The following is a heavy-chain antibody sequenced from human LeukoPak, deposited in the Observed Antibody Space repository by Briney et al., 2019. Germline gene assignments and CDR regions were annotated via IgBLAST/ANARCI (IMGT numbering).Heavy chain of an antibody. J-gene: IGHJ4*02. CDR1: GGPISSYY. D-gene: IGHD3-3*01. Sequence: SETLSLTCTVSGGPISSYYWSWIRQPPGKGLEWIGYIYYSGSTNYNPSLKSRVTISVDTSKNQFSLKLSSVTAADTAVYYCARGITIFGVVLYFDYWGQGTLVTVSS. V-gene: IGHV4-59*01. CDR2: IYYSGST. CDR3: ARGITIFGVVLYFDY.